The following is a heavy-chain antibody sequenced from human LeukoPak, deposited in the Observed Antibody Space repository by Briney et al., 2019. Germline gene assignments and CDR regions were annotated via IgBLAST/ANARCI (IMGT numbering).Heavy chain of an antibody. V-gene: IGHV3-30-3*01. CDR3: ARDDYGDSKAFAY. CDR2: ISYDGSNK. CDR1: GFTFSSYA. Sequence: GGSLRLSCAASGFTFSSYAMHWVRQAPGKGLEWVAVISYDGSNKYYADSVKGRFTISRDNAKNSLYLQMNSLRAEDTAVYYCARDDYGDSKAFAYWGQGTLVTVSS. J-gene: IGHJ4*02. D-gene: IGHD4-17*01.